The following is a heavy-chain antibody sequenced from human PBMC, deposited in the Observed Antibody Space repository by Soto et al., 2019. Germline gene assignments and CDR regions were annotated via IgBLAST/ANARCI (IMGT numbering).Heavy chain of an antibody. CDR1: GGTFSSYA. CDR2: IIPIFGTA. V-gene: IGHV1-69*13. Sequence: SVKVSCKASGGTFSSYAISWVRQAPGQGLEWMGGIIPIFGTANYAQKFQGRVTITADESTSTAYMELSSLRSEDTAVYYCARGDVDPDYFDYWGQGTLVTVSS. D-gene: IGHD5-12*01. CDR3: ARGDVDPDYFDY. J-gene: IGHJ4*02.